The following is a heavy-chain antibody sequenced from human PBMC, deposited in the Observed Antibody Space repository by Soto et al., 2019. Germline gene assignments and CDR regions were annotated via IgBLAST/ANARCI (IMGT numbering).Heavy chain of an antibody. J-gene: IGHJ4*02. V-gene: IGHV2-5*02. CDR2: IYWDDNK. CDR3: AHGAGWLFDY. Sequence: QITLEESGPALVKPTQTLTLTCTFSGFSLTTRAVGVGWIRQPPGKALEWLAFIYWDDNKYYSPSLKSRLTITKDTSKNQVVLTMTNTGPVDTATYYCAHGAGWLFDYWGQGTQVTVSS. D-gene: IGHD6-19*01. CDR1: GFSLTTRAVG.